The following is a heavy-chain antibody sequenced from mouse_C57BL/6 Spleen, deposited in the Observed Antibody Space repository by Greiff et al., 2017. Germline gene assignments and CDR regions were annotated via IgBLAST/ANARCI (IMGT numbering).Heavy chain of an antibody. CDR1: GYTFTGYW. J-gene: IGHJ3*01. CDR2: ILPGSGST. V-gene: IGHV1-9*01. Sequence: QVQLKQSGAELMKPGASVKLSCKATGYTFTGYWIEWVKQRPGHGLEWIGEILPGSGSTNYNQKFKGKATLTADTSSNPAYMQLSRLTTEDAAIKDCEREGTYACFAWWGQGTMVTVSA. CDR3: EREGTYACFAW. D-gene: IGHD5-1*01.